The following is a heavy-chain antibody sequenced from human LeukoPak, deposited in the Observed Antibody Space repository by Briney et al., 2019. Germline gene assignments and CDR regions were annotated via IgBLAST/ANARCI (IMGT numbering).Heavy chain of an antibody. Sequence: SETLSLTCAVYGGSFSGYYWSWIRQPPGKGLEWIGEINHSGSTNYNPSLKSRVTISVDTSKNQLSLKLSSVTAADTAVYYCARLFGIAAAPSDYWGQGTLVTVSS. J-gene: IGHJ4*02. CDR1: GGSFSGYY. CDR3: ARLFGIAAAPSDY. D-gene: IGHD6-13*01. CDR2: INHSGST. V-gene: IGHV4-34*01.